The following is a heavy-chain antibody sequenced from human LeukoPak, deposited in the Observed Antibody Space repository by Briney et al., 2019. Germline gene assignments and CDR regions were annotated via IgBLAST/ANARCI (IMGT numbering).Heavy chain of an antibody. CDR1: GGTFSSHA. J-gene: IGHJ4*02. D-gene: IGHD5-12*01. V-gene: IGHV1-69*05. Sequence: ASVTVSLKSAGGTFSSHAINWVGQAPGPGRGWVGGLCPIFRTTNYAQKIQGRVTNTTDESTSTGYMELRSRRSDDSVVYYCTRGHSGYDYGFDNWGRGTLVSVSS. CDR2: LCPIFRTT. CDR3: TRGHSGYDYGFDN.